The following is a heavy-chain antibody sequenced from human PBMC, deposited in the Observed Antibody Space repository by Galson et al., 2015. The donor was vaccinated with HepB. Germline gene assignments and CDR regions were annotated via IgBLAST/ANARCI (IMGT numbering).Heavy chain of an antibody. Sequence: SLRLSCAASGFTVSSNYMSWVRQAPGKGLEWVSAIYSGGSTYYADSVKGRFTISRDNSKNTLYLQMNSLRAEDTAVYYCATVLLSYSSTYYFDYWGQGTLVTVSS. V-gene: IGHV3-66*01. CDR2: IYSGGST. J-gene: IGHJ4*02. D-gene: IGHD6-19*01. CDR1: GFTVSSNY. CDR3: ATVLLSYSSTYYFDY.